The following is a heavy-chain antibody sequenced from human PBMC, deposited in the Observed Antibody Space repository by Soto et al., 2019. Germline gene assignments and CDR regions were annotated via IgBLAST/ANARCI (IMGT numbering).Heavy chain of an antibody. CDR2: ISGSGDIT. J-gene: IGHJ4*02. D-gene: IGHD5-12*01. CDR1: GCTCRGVA. CDR3: AKSPRSGYEPPWDN. V-gene: IGHV3-23*01. Sequence: GVSLRLSWGAAGCTCRGVAGSWIRQTPGKGLEWVSGISGSGDITYYADAVKGRFTISRDNSKNTLFLQLNSLRAEDTAIYYCAKSPRSGYEPPWDNWGQGTQLTVSS.